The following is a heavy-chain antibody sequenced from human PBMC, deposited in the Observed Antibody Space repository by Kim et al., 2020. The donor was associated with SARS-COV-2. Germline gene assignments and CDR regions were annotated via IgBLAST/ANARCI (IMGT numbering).Heavy chain of an antibody. D-gene: IGHD1-20*01. Sequence: GGSLRLSCAASGFTFSGSAMHWVRQASGKGLEWVGRIRSKANSYATAYAASVKGRFTISRDDSKNTAYLQMNSLKTEDTAVYYCTRPQYNWNDVLDYWGQGTLVTVSS. J-gene: IGHJ4*02. CDR1: GFTFSGSA. CDR2: IRSKANSYAT. CDR3: TRPQYNWNDVLDY. V-gene: IGHV3-73*01.